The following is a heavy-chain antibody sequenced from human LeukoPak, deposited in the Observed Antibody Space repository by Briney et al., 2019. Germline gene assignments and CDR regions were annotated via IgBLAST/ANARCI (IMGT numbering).Heavy chain of an antibody. CDR3: TRVDYYSTSAFFDY. J-gene: IGHJ4*02. CDR2: IRNKLYGGTA. CDR1: GXTFGDHA. Sequence: PGGSLRLSCAASGXTFGDHAMSWVRQAPGKGLEWVAFIRNKLYGGTAEYAASVKGRFTISRDDSKSIAYLQMNSLKTEDTAMYYCTRVDYYSTSAFFDYWGQGTLVTVSS. D-gene: IGHD2-21*01. V-gene: IGHV3-49*04.